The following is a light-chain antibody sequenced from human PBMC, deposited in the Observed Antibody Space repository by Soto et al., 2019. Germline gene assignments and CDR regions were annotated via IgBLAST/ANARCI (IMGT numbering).Light chain of an antibody. Sequence: EIVLTQSPATLSLSPGERATLSCRASQSVSSYLAWYQQKPGQAPRLLIYDASNRATGIPARFSGSVSGTDFTPTISSLEPEDFAVYYCQQRSNWPLTFGGGTKVEIK. J-gene: IGKJ4*01. CDR2: DAS. CDR1: QSVSSY. CDR3: QQRSNWPLT. V-gene: IGKV3-11*01.